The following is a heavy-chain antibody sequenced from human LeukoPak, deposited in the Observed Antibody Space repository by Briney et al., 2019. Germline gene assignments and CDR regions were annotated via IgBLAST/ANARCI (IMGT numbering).Heavy chain of an antibody. D-gene: IGHD2-2*01. CDR1: GYTFTGYY. J-gene: IGHJ6*03. CDR3: AKAADQYYYYYFYYMDV. Sequence: SCKASGYTFTGYYMHWVRQAPGKGLEWVAVISFDGSSEDYAESVRGRFTVSRDNSKNTLYLQMNSLRVEDTAVYYCAKAADQYYYYYFYYMDVWGKGTTVTVSS. V-gene: IGHV3-30*18. CDR2: ISFDGSSE.